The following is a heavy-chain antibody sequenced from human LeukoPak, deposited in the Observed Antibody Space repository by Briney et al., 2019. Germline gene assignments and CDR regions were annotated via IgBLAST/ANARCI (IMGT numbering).Heavy chain of an antibody. J-gene: IGHJ4*02. D-gene: IGHD3-16*01. V-gene: IGHV3-33*08. Sequence: AGGSLRLSCAASGFSFSTFGMHWARRAPGKGLEWVAVIWNDGSKKFYAEAVKGRFTICRDNSQNTLYLQMNRLRAEDTAVYYCGRDSLGGDYWGQGTLVTVSS. CDR1: GFSFSTFG. CDR3: GRDSLGGDY. CDR2: IWNDGSKK.